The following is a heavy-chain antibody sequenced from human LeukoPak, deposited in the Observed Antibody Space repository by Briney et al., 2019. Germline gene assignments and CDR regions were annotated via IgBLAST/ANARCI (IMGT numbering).Heavy chain of an antibody. Sequence: SETLSLTCTVSGGSISSGGYYWSWIRQHPGKGLEWIGYIYYSGSTYYNPSLKSRVTISVDTSKNQFSLKLSSVTAADTAVYYCARVIAVAGSHFDYWGQGTLVTVSS. J-gene: IGHJ4*02. CDR2: IYYSGST. D-gene: IGHD6-19*01. V-gene: IGHV4-31*03. CDR1: GGSISSGGYY. CDR3: ARVIAVAGSHFDY.